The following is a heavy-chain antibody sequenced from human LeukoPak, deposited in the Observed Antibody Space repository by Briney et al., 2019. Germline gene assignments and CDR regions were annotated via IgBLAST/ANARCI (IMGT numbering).Heavy chain of an antibody. V-gene: IGHV7-4-1*02. Sequence: ASVEVSCKASGYTFTSYARNWVRQAPGQGLEWMGWINTNTGNPTYAQGFTGRFVFSLDTSVSTAYLQISSLKAEDPAVYYCARGAYYYYYYMDVWGKGTTVTVSS. CDR3: ARGAYYYYYYMDV. J-gene: IGHJ6*03. CDR2: INTNTGNP. CDR1: GYTFTSYA.